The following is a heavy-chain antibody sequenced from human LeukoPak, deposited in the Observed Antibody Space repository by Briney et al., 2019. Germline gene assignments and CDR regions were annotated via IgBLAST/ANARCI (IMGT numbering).Heavy chain of an antibody. D-gene: IGHD3-10*01. J-gene: IGHJ4*02. CDR2: ISGSGGST. V-gene: IGHV3-23*01. CDR1: GFTFSSYW. CDR3: AKDIPGRVLLWFGVTYYFDY. Sequence: GGSLRLSCAASGFTFSSYWMSWVRQAPGKGLEWVSAISGSGGSTYYADSVKGRFTISRDNSKNTLYLQMNSLRAEDTAVYYCAKDIPGRVLLWFGVTYYFDYWGQGTLVTVSS.